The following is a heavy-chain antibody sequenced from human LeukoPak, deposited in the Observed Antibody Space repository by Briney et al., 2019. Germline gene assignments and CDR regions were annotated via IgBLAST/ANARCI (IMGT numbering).Heavy chain of an antibody. J-gene: IGHJ4*02. CDR2: IYTSGST. Sequence: PSQTLSLTCTVSGGSISSGSYYWSWIRQPAGKGLEWIGRIYTSGSTNHNPSLKSRVTISVDTSKNQFSLKLSSVTAADTAVYYCARGYGDYGFDYWGQGTLVTVSS. CDR1: GGSISSGSYY. CDR3: ARGYGDYGFDY. D-gene: IGHD4-17*01. V-gene: IGHV4-61*02.